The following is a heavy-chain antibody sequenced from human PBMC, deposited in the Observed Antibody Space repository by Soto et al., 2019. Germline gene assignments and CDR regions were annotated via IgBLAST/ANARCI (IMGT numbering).Heavy chain of an antibody. V-gene: IGHV4-39*01. CDR1: GDSIRSSGHY. Sequence: QVQLQESGPGLVKASETLSLTCTVSGDSIRSSGHYWGWIRQPPGKGLEWIASIYYSESRFYNTSLKSLASISVDTSRNQFSVKLTAVTATDAAMYYCARQVDVVGTKYFDSWGQGTLVTVSS. CDR2: IYYSESR. CDR3: ARQVDVVGTKYFDS. D-gene: IGHD5-12*01. J-gene: IGHJ4*02.